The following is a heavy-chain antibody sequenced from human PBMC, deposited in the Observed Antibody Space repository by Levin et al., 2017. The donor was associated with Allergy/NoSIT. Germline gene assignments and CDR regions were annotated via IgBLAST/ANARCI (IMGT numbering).Heavy chain of an antibody. V-gene: IGHV7-4-1*02. J-gene: IGHJ4*02. CDR1: GYTFTNYA. CDR2: INTYTGNP. CDR3: ARKKYHDSSGAYYDFDY. D-gene: IGHD3-22*01. Sequence: ASVKVSCRASGYTFTNYAMNWVRQAPGQGLEWMGWINTYTGNPTYAQGFTGRFVFSLDTSVSTAYLQISSLKAEDTAVYYCARKKYHDSSGAYYDFDYWGQGTLVTVSS.